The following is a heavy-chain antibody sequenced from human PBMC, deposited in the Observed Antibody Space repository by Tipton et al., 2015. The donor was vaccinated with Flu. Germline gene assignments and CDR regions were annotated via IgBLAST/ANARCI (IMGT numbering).Heavy chain of an antibody. CDR3: AIRIAAEGWFDP. Sequence: QSGAEVKKPGASVKVSCKASGYTFTSYDINWVRQATGQGLEWMGWMNPNSGNTGYAQKFQGRVTMTRNTSISTAYMELSSLRSEDTAVYYCAIRIAAEGWFDPWGQGTLVTVSS. D-gene: IGHD6-13*01. J-gene: IGHJ5*02. CDR1: GYTFTSYD. CDR2: MNPNSGNT. V-gene: IGHV1-8*01.